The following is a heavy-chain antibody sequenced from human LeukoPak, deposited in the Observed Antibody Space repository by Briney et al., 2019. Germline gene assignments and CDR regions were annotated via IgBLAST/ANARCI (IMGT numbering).Heavy chain of an antibody. D-gene: IGHD2-2*01. J-gene: IGHJ6*02. CDR2: ISGSGGST. CDR1: GFTFSSYA. CDR3: AKKESRYCSSTSCLIGMDV. V-gene: IGHV3-23*01. Sequence: SGGSLRLSCAASGFTFSSYAMSWVRQAPGKGLEWVSAISGSGGSTYYADSVKSRFTISRDNSKNTLYLQMNSLRAEDTAVYYCAKKESRYCSSTSCLIGMDVWGQGTTVTVSS.